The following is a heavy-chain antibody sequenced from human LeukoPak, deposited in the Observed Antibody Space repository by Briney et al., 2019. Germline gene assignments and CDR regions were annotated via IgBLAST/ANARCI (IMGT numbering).Heavy chain of an antibody. V-gene: IGHV4-59*01. D-gene: IGHD2-15*01. J-gene: IGHJ5*02. CDR3: ARVEVVVAATPDSCFDP. CDR1: GGSISSYY. Sequence: SETLSLTCTVSGGSISSYYWSWIQQPPGKGLEWIGYIYYSGSTNYNPSLKSRVTISVDTSKNQFSLKLSSVTAADTAVYYCARVEVVVAATPDSCFDPWGQGTLVTVSS. CDR2: IYYSGST.